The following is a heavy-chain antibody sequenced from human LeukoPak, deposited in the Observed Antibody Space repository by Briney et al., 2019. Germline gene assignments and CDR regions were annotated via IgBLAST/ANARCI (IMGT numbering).Heavy chain of an antibody. CDR1: GYSFTSYW. CDR2: IYPGDSDT. J-gene: IGHJ6*03. V-gene: IGHV5-51*01. Sequence: GESLKISCKGSGYSFTSYWIGWVRQMPGKGLEWMGIIYPGDSDTRYSPSFQGQVTISADKSISTAYLQWSGLKASDTAMYYCARNIAARPGYYYYYMDVWGKGTTVTVSS. D-gene: IGHD6-6*01. CDR3: ARNIAARPGYYYYYMDV.